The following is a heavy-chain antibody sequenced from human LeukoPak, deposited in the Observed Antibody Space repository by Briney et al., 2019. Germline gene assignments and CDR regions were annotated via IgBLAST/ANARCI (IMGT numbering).Heavy chain of an antibody. V-gene: IGHV1-8*03. CDR3: ARARIAARPGGFDY. CDR2: MNPNSGNT. Sequence: GASVKVSCEASGYTFTSYDINWVRQATGQGLEWMGWMNPNSGNTGYAQKFQGRVTITRNTSISTAYMELSRLRSDDTAVYYCARARIAARPGGFDYWGQGTLVTVSS. D-gene: IGHD6-6*01. J-gene: IGHJ4*02. CDR1: GYTFTSYD.